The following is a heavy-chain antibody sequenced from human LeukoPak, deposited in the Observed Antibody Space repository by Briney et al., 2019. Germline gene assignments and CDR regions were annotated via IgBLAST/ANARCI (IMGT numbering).Heavy chain of an antibody. CDR3: TSEMATIAGDYYYMDV. V-gene: IGHV3-49*04. Sequence: QTGGSLRLSCTASGFTFGDYAMSWVRQAPGKGLEWVGFIRSKAYGGTTEYAASVKDRFTISRDDSKSIAYLQMNSLKTEDTAVYYCTSEMATIAGDYYYMDVWGKGTTVTISS. CDR2: IRSKAYGGTT. J-gene: IGHJ6*03. D-gene: IGHD5-24*01. CDR1: GFTFGDYA.